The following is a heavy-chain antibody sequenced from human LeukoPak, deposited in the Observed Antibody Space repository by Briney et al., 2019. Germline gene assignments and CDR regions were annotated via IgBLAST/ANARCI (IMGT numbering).Heavy chain of an antibody. D-gene: IGHD3-22*01. V-gene: IGHV1-2*02. Sequence: ASVKVSCKTSGYTFTDYYMHWVRQAPGQGLEWMGWINPNSGGTNYAQTFQGRVTMTRDTSISTAYMELSSLTSDDTAVYYCARDSGDLFDGSHYPYNWFDPWGQGTLVTVSS. J-gene: IGHJ5*02. CDR2: INPNSGGT. CDR3: ARDSGDLFDGSHYPYNWFDP. CDR1: GYTFTDYY.